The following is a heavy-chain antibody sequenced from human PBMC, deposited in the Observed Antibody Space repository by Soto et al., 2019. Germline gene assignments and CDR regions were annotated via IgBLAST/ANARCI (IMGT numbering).Heavy chain of an antibody. Sequence: PSETLSLTCTVSGGSISTYYWSWVRQPPGKGLEWIGYVYYSGSTNYNPSLKSRVTISVDTSKNQFSLKLTSVTAADTAMYYCARGGRSAYYYYMGDWGKGTTVTVSS. J-gene: IGHJ6*03. V-gene: IGHV4-59*01. CDR2: VYYSGST. CDR1: GGSISTYY. CDR3: ARGGRSAYYYYMGD.